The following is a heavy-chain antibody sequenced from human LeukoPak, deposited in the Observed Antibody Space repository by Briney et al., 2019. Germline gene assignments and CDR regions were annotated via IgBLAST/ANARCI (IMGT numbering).Heavy chain of an antibody. CDR2: IDPSGGST. CDR3: AKGRVGHSPGYYYGNDAFDI. D-gene: IGHD3-22*01. J-gene: IGHJ3*02. Sequence: ASVKVSCKASGYTFTSYYLHWVRQAPGQGLEWMGIIDPSGGSTTYAQKFQGRVTMTRDMSTSTVYMELSSLRSEDTAVYYCAKGRVGHSPGYYYGNDAFDIWGQGTMVTVSS. CDR1: GYTFTSYY. V-gene: IGHV1-46*01.